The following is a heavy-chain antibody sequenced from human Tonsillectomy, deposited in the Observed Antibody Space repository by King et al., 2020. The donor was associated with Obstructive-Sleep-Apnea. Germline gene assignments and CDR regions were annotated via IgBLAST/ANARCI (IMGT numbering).Heavy chain of an antibody. CDR3: ARGPSYYYDSSAPG. D-gene: IGHD3-22*01. CDR1: GGSFSGYY. J-gene: IGHJ4*02. CDR2: INHSGST. V-gene: IGHV4-34*01. Sequence: VQLQQWGAGLLKPSETLSLTCAVYGGSFSGYYWSWIRQPPGKGLEWIGEINHSGSTNYNPSLKSRVTISVDTSKNQFSLKLSSVTAADTAVYYCARGPSYYYDSSAPGWGQGTLVTVSS.